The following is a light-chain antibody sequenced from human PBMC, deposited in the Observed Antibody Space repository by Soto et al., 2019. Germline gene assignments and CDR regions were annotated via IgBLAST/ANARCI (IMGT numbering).Light chain of an antibody. Sequence: ENVLTQSPATLSLSPGERATLSSRASQSVSSSLAWYQQKPGQAPRLLIYAASNRATGIPARFSGSGSGTDFTLTISSLEPEDFAIYYCQQRYNWPLTFGGGTKVDIK. V-gene: IGKV3-11*01. CDR1: QSVSSS. J-gene: IGKJ4*01. CDR3: QQRYNWPLT. CDR2: AAS.